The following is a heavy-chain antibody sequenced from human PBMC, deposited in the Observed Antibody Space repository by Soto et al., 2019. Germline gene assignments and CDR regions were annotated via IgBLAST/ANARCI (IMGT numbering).Heavy chain of an antibody. CDR1: GGSIRTLDYS. CDR2: VYENGNA. V-gene: IGHV4-30-2*03. J-gene: IGHJ4*02. CDR3: ARGSVDTVDSSGFYEY. D-gene: IGHD3-22*01. Sequence: TLSLTCSVSGGSIRTLDYSWNWIRQPPGKAPESIGYVYENGNAYPEPSLKSRVTISISVDTSKSQFSLKLTSVTAADRAVYYCARGSVDTVDSSGFYEYWGQGTPVTVSS.